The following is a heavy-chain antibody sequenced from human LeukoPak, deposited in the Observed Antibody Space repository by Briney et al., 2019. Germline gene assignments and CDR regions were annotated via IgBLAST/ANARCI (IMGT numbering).Heavy chain of an antibody. D-gene: IGHD6-19*01. CDR3: ARSGAVAGNQFGY. Sequence: SETLSLTCTVSGGSISSSSYYWGWIRQPPGKGLEWIGSIYYSGSTYYNPSLKSRVTISVDTSKNQFSLKLSSVTAADTAVYYCARSGAVAGNQFGYWGQGTLVTVSS. CDR2: IYYSGST. V-gene: IGHV4-39*01. CDR1: GGSISSSSYY. J-gene: IGHJ4*02.